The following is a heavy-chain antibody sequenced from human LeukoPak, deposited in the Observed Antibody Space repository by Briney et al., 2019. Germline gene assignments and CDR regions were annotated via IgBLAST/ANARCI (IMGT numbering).Heavy chain of an antibody. J-gene: IGHJ3*02. D-gene: IGHD1-26*01. CDR3: ARELREHGVFDI. CDR1: GFTVSSNY. V-gene: IGHV3-53*01. CDR2: IYSDGST. Sequence: GGSLRLSCAASGFTVSSNYMSWVRRAPGKELEWVSEIYSDGSTYNAASVKGRFSISRDNSKNTVYLQMNSLRAEDTAVYYCARELREHGVFDIWGQGTMVTVSS.